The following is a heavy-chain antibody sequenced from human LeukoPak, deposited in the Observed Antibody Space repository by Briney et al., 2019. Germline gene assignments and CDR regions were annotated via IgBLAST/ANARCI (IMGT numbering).Heavy chain of an antibody. D-gene: IGHD3-10*01. CDR2: ISSSSSTI. CDR3: ARVGYYYGSENYDAFDI. CDR1: GFTFSSYS. Sequence: GGSLRLSCAASGFTFSSYSMNWVRQAPGKGLEWVSYISSSSSTIYYADSVKGRFTISRDNAKNSLYLQMNSLRAEDTAVYYCARVGYYYGSENYDAFDIWGQGTMVTVSS. V-gene: IGHV3-48*04. J-gene: IGHJ3*02.